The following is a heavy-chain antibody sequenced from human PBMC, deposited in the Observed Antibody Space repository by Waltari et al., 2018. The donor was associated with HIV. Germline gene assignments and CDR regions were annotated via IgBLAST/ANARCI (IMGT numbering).Heavy chain of an antibody. CDR1: GFTFTSYI. Sequence: EVLLVESGGGLVKPGGSLRLSCAASGFTFTSYIMSWVRQAPGKGLGWVSSISSSSSSYIFYADSVKGRFTISRDNTKNSLYLQMDSLRDDDTAVYYCAREMATVYVDYWGQGTLVTVSS. CDR2: ISSSSSSYI. CDR3: AREMATVYVDY. D-gene: IGHD4-17*01. V-gene: IGHV3-21*02. J-gene: IGHJ4*02.